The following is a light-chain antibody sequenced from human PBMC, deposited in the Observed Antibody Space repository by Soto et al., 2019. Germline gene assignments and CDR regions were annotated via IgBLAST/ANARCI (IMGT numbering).Light chain of an antibody. CDR2: DVS. J-gene: IGLJ1*01. Sequence: QSVLTQPASVSGSPGQSITISCTGTSSDVGGYNYVSWYQQHPGKAPKLMIHDVSNRPSGVSNRFSGSKSGNTASLTISGLQAEDEADYYCSSYTSSSTLGYVFGTGIKVTVL. CDR1: SSDVGGYNY. V-gene: IGLV2-14*01. CDR3: SSYTSSSTLGYV.